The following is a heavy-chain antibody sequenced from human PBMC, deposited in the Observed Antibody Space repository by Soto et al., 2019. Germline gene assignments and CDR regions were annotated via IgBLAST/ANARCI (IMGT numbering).Heavy chain of an antibody. CDR3: AREEGLLNWFDP. CDR1: GFTFSSYS. D-gene: IGHD1-26*01. J-gene: IGHJ5*02. V-gene: IGHV3-48*01. CDR2: ISSSCSTI. Sequence: EVQLVESGGGLVQPGGSLRLSCAASGFTFSSYSMNWVRQAPGKGLEWVSYISSSCSTIYYADSVKGRFTISRDNAKNSLYLQMNSLRAEHTAVYYCAREEGLLNWFDPWGQGTLVTVSS.